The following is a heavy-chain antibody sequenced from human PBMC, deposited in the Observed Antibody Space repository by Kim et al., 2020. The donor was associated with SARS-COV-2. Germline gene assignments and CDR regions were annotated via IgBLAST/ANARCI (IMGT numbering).Heavy chain of an antibody. CDR2: GDST. J-gene: IGHJ4*02. V-gene: IGHV3-23*01. Sequence: GDSTYYADSVKGRFTISRDNSKNTVYLQMNSLRAEDTAVYYCTIDWQFDDWGQGTLVTVSS. CDR3: TIDWQFDD.